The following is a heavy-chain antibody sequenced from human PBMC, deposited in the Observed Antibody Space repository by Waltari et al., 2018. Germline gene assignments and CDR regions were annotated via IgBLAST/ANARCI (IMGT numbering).Heavy chain of an antibody. Sequence: EVQLVDFGGGLVQPGGSLRPPCAAPGFIFRNNGMSWVPQAPGKGLEWVSAISGSGSTTYYADSVKGRFTISRDNSKNTLFLQMDSLRAEDTAIYYCATGGARGSSSPRVEYWAQGTLVTVSS. D-gene: IGHD6-6*01. CDR3: ATGGARGSSSPRVEY. J-gene: IGHJ4*02. CDR2: ISGSGSTT. CDR1: GFIFRNNG. V-gene: IGHV3-23*04.